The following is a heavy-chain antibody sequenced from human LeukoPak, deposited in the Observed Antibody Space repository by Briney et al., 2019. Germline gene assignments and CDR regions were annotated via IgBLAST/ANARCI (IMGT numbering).Heavy chain of an antibody. V-gene: IGHV4-39*01. D-gene: IGHD2-2*01. Sequence: SGTLSLTCTVSGGSISSSYYYWGWVRRPPGKGLEWIGSLYYSGWSTYYNPSLKSRVTISVDTSKNQFSLKLNSVTAADTAVYYCARLGCSSASCYPGNWGQGTLVTVSS. J-gene: IGHJ4*02. CDR2: LYYSGWST. CDR3: ARLGCSSASCYPGN. CDR1: GGSISSSYYY.